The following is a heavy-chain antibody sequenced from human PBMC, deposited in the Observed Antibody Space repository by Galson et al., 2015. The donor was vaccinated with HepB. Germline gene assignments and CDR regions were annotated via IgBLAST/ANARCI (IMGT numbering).Heavy chain of an antibody. D-gene: IGHD3-10*01. CDR3: ARGVLLWFENTSGGMDV. CDR1: GYTFTSYY. CDR2: INPSGGST. V-gene: IGHV1-46*01. J-gene: IGHJ6*02. Sequence: VKVSCKASGYTFTSYYMHWVRQAPGQGLEWMGIINPSGGSTSYAQKFQGRVTMTRDTSTSTVYMELSSLRSEDTAVYYCARGVLLWFENTSGGMDVWGQGTTVTVSS.